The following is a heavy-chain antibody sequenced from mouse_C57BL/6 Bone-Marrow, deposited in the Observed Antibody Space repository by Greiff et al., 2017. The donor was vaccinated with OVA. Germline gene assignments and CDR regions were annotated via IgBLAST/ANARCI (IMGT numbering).Heavy chain of an antibody. CDR3: ARSHYSNWKDFDY. Sequence: QVQLKQSGAELVKPGASVKISCKASGYAFSSYWMNWVKQRPGKGLEWIGQIYPGDGDTNYNGKFKGKATLTADKSSSTAYMQLSSLTSEDSAVYFCARSHYSNWKDFDYWGQGTTLTVSS. CDR1: GYAFSSYW. CDR2: IYPGDGDT. D-gene: IGHD2-5*01. V-gene: IGHV1-80*01. J-gene: IGHJ2*01.